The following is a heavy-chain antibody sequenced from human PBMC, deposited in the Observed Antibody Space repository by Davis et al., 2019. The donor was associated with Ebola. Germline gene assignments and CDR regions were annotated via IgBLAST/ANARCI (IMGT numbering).Heavy chain of an antibody. CDR3: ARHAFQIEYYFDS. CDR1: GYNFATFW. Sequence: GESLKTSWNGSGYNFATFWNSWVRQLPRKGLEWLGRIDPSASYTNYSPSFRGHVTISTDKSISTAYLQWNSLKASDTAIYYCARHAFQIEYYFDSWGQGTLVTVSS. CDR2: IDPSASYT. D-gene: IGHD2-2*01. J-gene: IGHJ4*02. V-gene: IGHV5-10-1*01.